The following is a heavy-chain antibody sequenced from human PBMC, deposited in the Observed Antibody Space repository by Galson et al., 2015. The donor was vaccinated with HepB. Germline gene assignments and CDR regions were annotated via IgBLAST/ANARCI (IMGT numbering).Heavy chain of an antibody. CDR2: INPSGGNT. CDR1: GYTFTSYY. V-gene: IGHV1-46*04. D-gene: IGHD3-10*01. CDR3: AKGHGVSDAFDI. Sequence: SVKVSCKASGYTFTSYYMHWVRQAPGQGLEWMGAINPSGGNTRYAQKLQGRVTMTRDTSTSTVYMHLSSLTSEDTAVYYCAKGHGVSDAFDIWGQGTMVTVSS. J-gene: IGHJ3*02.